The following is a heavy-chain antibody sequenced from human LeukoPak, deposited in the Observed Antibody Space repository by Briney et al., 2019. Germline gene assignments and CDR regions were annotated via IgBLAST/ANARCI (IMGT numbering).Heavy chain of an antibody. J-gene: IGHJ4*02. Sequence: GGSLRLSCVVSGFTFSTYTMNWVRQAPGKGLEWVSSISSGSRDIYYADSLKGRFTISRDNAKNSLYLQMNSLRAEDTAVYYCARSPIAAAGTDPFDYWGQGTLVTVSS. CDR2: ISSGSRDI. CDR3: ARSPIAAAGTDPFDY. V-gene: IGHV3-21*01. D-gene: IGHD6-13*01. CDR1: GFTFSTYT.